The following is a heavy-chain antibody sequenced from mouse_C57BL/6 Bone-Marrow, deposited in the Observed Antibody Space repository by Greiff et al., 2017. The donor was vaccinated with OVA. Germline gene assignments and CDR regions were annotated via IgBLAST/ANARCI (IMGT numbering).Heavy chain of an antibody. D-gene: IGHD2-1*01. V-gene: IGHV1-69*01. J-gene: IGHJ1*03. Sequence: QVQLLQPGAELVMPGASVKLSCKASGYTFTSYWMHWVKQRPGPGLEWIGEIDPSDSYTNYNQKFKGKSTLTVDKYASTNYMQLSSLTSEDSAVSYSARSGNYHWYVDVWGTGKTVTVTS. CDR1: GYTFTSYW. CDR3: ARSGNYHWYVDV. CDR2: IDPSDSYT.